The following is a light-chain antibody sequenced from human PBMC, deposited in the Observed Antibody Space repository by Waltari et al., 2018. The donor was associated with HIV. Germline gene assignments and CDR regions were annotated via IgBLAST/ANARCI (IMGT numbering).Light chain of an antibody. V-gene: IGLV1-40*01. CDR3: QSYDSSLSTAVV. CDR1: SSTIRPGLV. Sequence: SVLSQSPSVSGVPGRRDSVPPTRSSSTIRPGLVPRCYQQLPGTAPKLLIYGDSNRPSGVPDRFSGSKSGTSASLAITGLQSEDEADYYCQSYDSSLSTAVVFGGGTKLTVL. J-gene: IGLJ2*01. CDR2: GDS.